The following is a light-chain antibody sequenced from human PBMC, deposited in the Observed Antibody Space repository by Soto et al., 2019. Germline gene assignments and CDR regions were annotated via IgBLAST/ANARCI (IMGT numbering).Light chain of an antibody. Sequence: QSALTQPPSASGSPGQSATISCTGTSSDVGGYNYVSWYQQHPGKAPKLMIYEVSKRPSGVPDRFSGSKSGNTASLTVSGLQAEDEADYYCSSYAGSNILYVFGTGTKVTVL. CDR2: EVS. J-gene: IGLJ1*01. CDR1: SSDVGGYNY. CDR3: SSYAGSNILYV. V-gene: IGLV2-8*01.